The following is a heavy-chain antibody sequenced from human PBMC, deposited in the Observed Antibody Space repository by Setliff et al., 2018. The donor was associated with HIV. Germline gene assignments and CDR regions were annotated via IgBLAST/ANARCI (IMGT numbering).Heavy chain of an antibody. CDR2: IIPIFGEA. CDR3: TRHRVVPAALNWFDP. CDR1: GYTFTAYY. V-gene: IGHV1-69*13. Sequence: SVKVSCKASGYTFTAYYMHWVRQAPGQGLEWIGKIIPIFGEANYAQKFQGRVTITADESASTAYMELSSLRSEDTAVYYCTRHRVVPAALNWFDPWGQGTLVTVSS. D-gene: IGHD2-2*01. J-gene: IGHJ5*02.